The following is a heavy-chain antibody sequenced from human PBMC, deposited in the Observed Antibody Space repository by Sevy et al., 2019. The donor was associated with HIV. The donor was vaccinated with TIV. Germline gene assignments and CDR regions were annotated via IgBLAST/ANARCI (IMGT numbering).Heavy chain of an antibody. CDR1: GYTLTELS. Sequence: ALVKVSCKVSGYTLTELSMHWVRQAPGKGLEWMGGLDPEDGETIYAQKFQGRVTMTEDTSTDTAYMELSSLRSEDTAVYYCATDLMITMVQGVIPRSTNLEYYYGMDVWGQGTTVTVSS. D-gene: IGHD3-10*01. J-gene: IGHJ6*02. CDR2: LDPEDGET. CDR3: ATDLMITMVQGVIPRSTNLEYYYGMDV. V-gene: IGHV1-24*01.